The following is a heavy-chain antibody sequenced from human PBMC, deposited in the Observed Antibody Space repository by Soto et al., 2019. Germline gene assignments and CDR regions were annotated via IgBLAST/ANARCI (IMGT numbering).Heavy chain of an antibody. CDR1: GFTFSGSA. V-gene: IGHV3-73*01. D-gene: IGHD4-17*01. CDR3: TRSYGDYFKDWYFDL. J-gene: IGHJ2*01. CDR2: IRSKANSYAT. Sequence: EVPLVESGGGLVQPGGSLKLSCAASGFTFSGSAMHWVRQASGKGLEWVGRIRSKANSYATAYAASVKGRFTISRDDSKNTAYLQMNSLKTEDTAVYYCTRSYGDYFKDWYFDLWGRGTLVTVSS.